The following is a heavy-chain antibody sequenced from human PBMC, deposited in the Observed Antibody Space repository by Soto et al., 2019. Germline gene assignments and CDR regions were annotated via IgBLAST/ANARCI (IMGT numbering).Heavy chain of an antibody. CDR3: ARGNGPITDYYYYGMDV. CDR1: GGTFSRHA. CDR2: IIPIFGTA. J-gene: IGHJ6*02. V-gene: IGHV1-69*01. D-gene: IGHD1-20*01. Sequence: QVQLVQSGAEVRKPGSSVKVSCKASGGTFSRHAISWVRQAPGQGLEWMGGIIPIFGTANHAQKFQGRVTIIADESTSTVYMELSSLRSEDTAMYYCARGNGPITDYYYYGMDVWGQGTTVTVSS.